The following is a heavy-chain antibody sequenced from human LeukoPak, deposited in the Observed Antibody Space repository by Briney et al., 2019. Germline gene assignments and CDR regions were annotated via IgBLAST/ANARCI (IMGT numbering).Heavy chain of an antibody. V-gene: IGHV4-4*07. CDR2: IYTTGST. J-gene: IGHJ4*02. CDR3: ASHQYGSGSYYHDY. D-gene: IGHD3-10*01. Sequence: SETLSLTCTVSGGSISGYYWSWIRQPAGKGLEWIGRIYTTGSTSYGPSLKSRVIISIDTSKNQFSLRLSSATAADTAVYYCASHQYGSGSYYHDYWGQGALVTVSS. CDR1: GGSISGYY.